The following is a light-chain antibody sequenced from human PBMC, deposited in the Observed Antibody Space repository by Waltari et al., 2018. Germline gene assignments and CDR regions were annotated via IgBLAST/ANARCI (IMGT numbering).Light chain of an antibody. J-gene: IGKJ1*01. V-gene: IGKV3-15*01. CDR3: QQYNNWST. CDR2: GAS. CDR1: QSISNN. Sequence: EVVMTQSPGTLSVSPGKRATLSCRASQSISNNLAWYQQKPGQAPRLLIDGASTRATGIPARFSGSGSGTEFTLTITSLQSEDFAVYFCQQYNNWSTFGQGTKVEIK.